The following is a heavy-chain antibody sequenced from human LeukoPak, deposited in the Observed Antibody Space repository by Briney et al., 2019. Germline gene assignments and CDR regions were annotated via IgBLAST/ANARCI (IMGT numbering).Heavy chain of an antibody. CDR3: AKDSQYGSGSSYYAMDV. D-gene: IGHD3-10*01. J-gene: IGHJ6*02. CDR2: ISGSGGST. V-gene: IGHV3-23*01. CDR1: GFTFSSYA. Sequence: PGGSLRLSCAASGFTFSSYAMSWVRQAPGKGLEWVSVISGSGGSTYCADSVKGRFTISRDNSKNTLYLQMNSLRAEDTAVYYCAKDSQYGSGSSYYAMDVWGQGTTVTVSS.